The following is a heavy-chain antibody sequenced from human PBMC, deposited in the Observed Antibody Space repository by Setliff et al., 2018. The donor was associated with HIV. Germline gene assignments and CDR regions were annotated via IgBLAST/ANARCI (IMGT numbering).Heavy chain of an antibody. CDR1: GSTFPSYD. CDR3: ATSVATFDSVDY. Sequence: ASVKVSCKASGSTFPSYDINWVRQATGRGPEWMGWMNPNSGNTGYAQKFQGRVTMTRNTSISTAYMELSSLRSEDTAVYYCATSVATFDSVDYWGQGTLVTVSS. J-gene: IGHJ4*02. CDR2: MNPNSGNT. D-gene: IGHD1-26*01. V-gene: IGHV1-8*01.